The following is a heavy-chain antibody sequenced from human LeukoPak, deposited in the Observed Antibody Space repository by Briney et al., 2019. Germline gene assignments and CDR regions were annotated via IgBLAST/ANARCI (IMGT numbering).Heavy chain of an antibody. CDR1: GFTFSSYA. J-gene: IGHJ2*01. V-gene: IGHV3-23*01. CDR3: AKVADSSGWYGWYFGL. Sequence: PGGSLRLSCAASGFTFSSYAMSWVRQAPGKGLEWVSAISGSGGSTYYADSVKGRFTISRDNSKNTLYLQMNSLRAEDTAVYYCAKVADSSGWYGWYFGLWGRGTLVTVSS. D-gene: IGHD6-19*01. CDR2: ISGSGGST.